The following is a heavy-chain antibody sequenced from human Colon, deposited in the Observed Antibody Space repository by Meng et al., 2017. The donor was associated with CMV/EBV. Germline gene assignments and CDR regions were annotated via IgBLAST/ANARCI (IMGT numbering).Heavy chain of an antibody. CDR3: TRGGSWFDP. J-gene: IGHJ5*02. CDR1: GYSIRGAYF. Sequence: GSLRLSCSVSGYSIRGAYFWAWIRQPPGKGLEWIGYIFYTGTTNYNPSLKSRVTISVDTSKNQFSLKLSSVTAADTAVYYCTRGGSWFDPWGRGTLVTVSS. V-gene: IGHV4-61*08. CDR2: IFYTGTT.